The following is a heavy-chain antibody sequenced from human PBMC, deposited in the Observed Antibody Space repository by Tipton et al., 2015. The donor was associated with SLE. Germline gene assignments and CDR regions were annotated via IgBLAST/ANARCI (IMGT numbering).Heavy chain of an antibody. D-gene: IGHD6-13*01. CDR3: ARVIAAAGVEYFDY. Sequence: SLRLSCAASGFTFDDYAMHWVRQAPGKGLEWVAVISYDGSNKYYADSVKGRFTIFRDNSKNTLYLQMNSLRAEDTAVYYCARVIAAAGVEYFDYWGQGTLVTVSS. CDR1: GFTFDDYA. V-gene: IGHV3-30*04. CDR2: ISYDGSNK. J-gene: IGHJ4*02.